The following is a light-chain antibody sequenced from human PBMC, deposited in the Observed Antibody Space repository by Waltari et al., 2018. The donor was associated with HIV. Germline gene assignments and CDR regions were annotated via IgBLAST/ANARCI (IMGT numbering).Light chain of an antibody. CDR3: QVWDRSSDQVI. Sequence: YELTQPPSVSVAPGQTAMITCGGNNIESKSGQWYQQKPGQAPVLVIDFDLDRPSGIPERFSGSVSGNTATLTISRVDAGDEADYYCQVWDRSSDQVIFGGGTKLTVL. J-gene: IGLJ2*01. CDR1: NIESKS. V-gene: IGLV3-21*04. CDR2: FDL.